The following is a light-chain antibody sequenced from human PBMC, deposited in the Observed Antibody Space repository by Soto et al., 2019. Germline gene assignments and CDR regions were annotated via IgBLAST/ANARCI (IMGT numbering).Light chain of an antibody. J-gene: IGKJ1*01. CDR3: QQDNNYPWT. CDR1: RYISTA. CDR2: VAS. V-gene: IGKV1-6*01. Sequence: IQMTQSPSSLSASVGDRVTITCRASRYISTALTWYQHRPGQAPKVLIFVASSLQSGVPSRFSGSGYGTEFTLTISSLQPEDFATYYCQQDNNYPWTFGQGTKVDIK.